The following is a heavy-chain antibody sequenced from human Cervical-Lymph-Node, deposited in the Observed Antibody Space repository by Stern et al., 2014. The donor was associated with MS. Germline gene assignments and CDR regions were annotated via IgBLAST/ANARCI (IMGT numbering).Heavy chain of an antibody. CDR2: IWYDGSNR. J-gene: IGHJ1*01. Sequence: VQLLESGGGVVQPGRSLRLSCAASGFTFSSSGMHWVRQAPGKGLEWLAIIWYDGSNRYYADSVKGRFTISRDNSKNTLYVQMNSLRAEDTAVYYCAREGGNTAEYFQHWGQGTLVTVSS. CDR1: GFTFSSSG. V-gene: IGHV3-33*01. D-gene: IGHD4-23*01. CDR3: AREGGNTAEYFQH.